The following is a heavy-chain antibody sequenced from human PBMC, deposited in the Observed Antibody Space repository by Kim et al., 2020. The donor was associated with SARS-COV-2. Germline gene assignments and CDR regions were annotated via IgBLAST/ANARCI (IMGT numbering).Heavy chain of an antibody. CDR1: GYTLTELS. D-gene: IGHD6-19*01. V-gene: IGHV1-24*01. CDR2: FDPEDGET. CDR3: ATDSGLTRIAVAGFDY. J-gene: IGHJ4*02. Sequence: ASVKVSCKVSGYTLTELSMHWVRQAPGKGLEWMGGFDPEDGETIYAQKFQGRVTMTEDTSTDTAYMELSSLRSEDTAVYYCATDSGLTRIAVAGFDYWGQGTLVTVSS.